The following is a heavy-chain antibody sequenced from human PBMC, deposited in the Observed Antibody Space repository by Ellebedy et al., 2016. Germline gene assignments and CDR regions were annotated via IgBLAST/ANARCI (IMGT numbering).Heavy chain of an antibody. D-gene: IGHD3-3*01. V-gene: IGHV3-33*01. CDR2: IWYDGSNK. J-gene: IGHJ4*02. CDR3: ARDGAFDFWSGYFDY. Sequence: GESLKISXAASGFTFNSYGMHWVRQAPGKGLAWVAVIWYDGSNKYHADSVKGRFTISRDNSKNTLYLQMNSLRAEDTAVYYCARDGAFDFWSGYFDYWGQGTLVTVSS. CDR1: GFTFNSYG.